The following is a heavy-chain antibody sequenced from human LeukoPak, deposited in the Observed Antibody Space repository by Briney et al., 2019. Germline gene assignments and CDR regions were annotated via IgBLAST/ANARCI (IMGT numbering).Heavy chain of an antibody. D-gene: IGHD3-22*01. CDR3: ARAIEGMYYFDY. CDR1: GGTFISYA. V-gene: IGHV1-69*13. Sequence: ASVKVSCKASGGTFISYAISWVRQAPGQGLEWMGGIIPIFGTANYAQKFQGRVTITADESTSTAYMELSSLRSEDTAVYYCARAIEGMYYFDYWGQGTLVTVSS. J-gene: IGHJ4*02. CDR2: IIPIFGTA.